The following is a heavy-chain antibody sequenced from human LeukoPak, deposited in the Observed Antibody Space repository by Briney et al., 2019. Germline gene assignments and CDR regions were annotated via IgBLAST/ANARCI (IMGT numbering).Heavy chain of an antibody. Sequence: GGSLRLSCAASGFTFSSYVITWVRQAPGKGLEWVSSISGGGGSTYYADSVKGRFTISRDNSKNTLYLQMNGLRAEDTAVYHCAKEGTTYYYYMDVWGKGTTVTVSS. CDR2: ISGGGGST. V-gene: IGHV3-23*01. CDR3: AKEGTTYYYYMDV. CDR1: GFTFSSYV. D-gene: IGHD2/OR15-2a*01. J-gene: IGHJ6*03.